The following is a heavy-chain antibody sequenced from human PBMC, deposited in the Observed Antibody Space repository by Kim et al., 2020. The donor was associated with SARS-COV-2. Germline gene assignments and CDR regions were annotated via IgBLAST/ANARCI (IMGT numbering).Heavy chain of an antibody. CDR3: ARGVVVVPAANPKPDAFDI. J-gene: IGHJ3*02. Sequence: SETLSLTCTVSGGSISSGDYYWSWIRQPPGKGLEWIGYIYYSGSTYYNPSLKSRVTISVDTSKNQFSLKLSSVTAADTAVYYCARGVVVVPAANPKPDAFDIWGQGTMVTVAS. D-gene: IGHD2-2*01. CDR1: GGSISSGDYY. CDR2: IYYSGST. V-gene: IGHV4-30-4*01.